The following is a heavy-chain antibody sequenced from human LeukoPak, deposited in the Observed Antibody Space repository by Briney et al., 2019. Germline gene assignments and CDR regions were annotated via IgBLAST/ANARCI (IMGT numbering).Heavy chain of an antibody. D-gene: IGHD4/OR15-4a*01. J-gene: IGHJ4*02. CDR3: AKTSDNLGTDYVDS. V-gene: IGHV3-30*18. CDR1: RVIFSKSG. Sequence: GGSLRLSCAAPRVIFSKSGMHWVRQAPGKGLEWVAGISFDGYLEYYGDSVRGRFTISRDNSKSTLYLQINSLRREDTAVYFCAKTSDNLGTDYVDSWGQGTLVTVSS. CDR2: ISFDGYLE.